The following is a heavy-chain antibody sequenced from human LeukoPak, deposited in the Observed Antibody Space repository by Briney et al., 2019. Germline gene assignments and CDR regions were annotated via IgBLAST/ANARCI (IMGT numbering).Heavy chain of an antibody. Sequence: GESLKISCKGSGYSFTGYWIGWVRQMPGKGLEWMGVIYPGDSDTRYSPSFQGQVTISADKSISTAYLQWSSLKASDTALYYCARSEMATILYWGQGTLVTVSS. D-gene: IGHD5-24*01. CDR1: GYSFTGYW. J-gene: IGHJ4*02. V-gene: IGHV5-51*01. CDR2: IYPGDSDT. CDR3: ARSEMATILY.